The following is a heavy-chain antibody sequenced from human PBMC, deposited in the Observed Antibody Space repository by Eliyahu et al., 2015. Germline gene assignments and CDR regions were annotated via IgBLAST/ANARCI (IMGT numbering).Heavy chain of an antibody. CDR2: IIPIFGTA. V-gene: IGHV1-69*06. D-gene: IGHD3-9*01. CDR3: ARDQTYYDILTGHGGWYGMDV. Sequence: LEWMGGIIPIFGTANYAQKFQGRVTITADKSTSTAYMELSSLRSEDTAVYYCARDQTYYDILTGHGGWYGMDVWGQGTTVTVSS. J-gene: IGHJ6*02.